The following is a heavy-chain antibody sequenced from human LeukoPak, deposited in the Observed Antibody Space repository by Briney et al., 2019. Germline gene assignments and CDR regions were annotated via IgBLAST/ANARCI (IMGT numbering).Heavy chain of an antibody. D-gene: IGHD5-18*01. J-gene: IGHJ5*02. CDR1: GYTFTSYA. CDR2: INTNTGNP. V-gene: IGHV7-4-1*02. CDR3: AREGYSYGYGVWFDP. Sequence: ASVKVSCKASGYTFTSYAMNWVRQAPGQGLEWMGWINTNTGNPTYAQGFTGRFAFSLDTSVSTAYLQISSLKAEDTAVYYCAREGYSYGYGVWFDPWGQGTLVTVSS.